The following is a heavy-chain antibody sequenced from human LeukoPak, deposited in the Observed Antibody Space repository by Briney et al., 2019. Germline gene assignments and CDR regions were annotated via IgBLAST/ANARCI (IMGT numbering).Heavy chain of an antibody. CDR1: GFTSNKDA. V-gene: IGHV3-30*04. Sequence: GGSLRLSCALSGFTSNKDAIHWVRQAPGKGLAWVAVMSHYGSERYYGDSVQGRFTISRDASKSTFYLQMDSLRPEDTAVYYCATDPSQAKPDYCDYWGQGTLVIVSS. J-gene: IGHJ4*02. CDR2: MSHYGSER. D-gene: IGHD1-14*01. CDR3: ATDPSQAKPDYCDY.